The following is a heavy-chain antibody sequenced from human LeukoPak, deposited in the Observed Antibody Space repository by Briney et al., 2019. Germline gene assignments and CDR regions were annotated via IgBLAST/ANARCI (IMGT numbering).Heavy chain of an antibody. D-gene: IGHD5-18*01. CDR3: ASDLVRGYTYGAPGGY. V-gene: IGHV3-66*01. Sequence: PGGSLRLPCAASGFTVSNNFMSWVRQAPGKGLEWISSLYAGGGTPYADSVKGRFTISRDNSKNTLYLQMNRLRAEDTAFYFCASDLVRGYTYGAPGGYWGQGTLVTVSS. CDR2: LYAGGGT. J-gene: IGHJ4*02. CDR1: GFTVSNNF.